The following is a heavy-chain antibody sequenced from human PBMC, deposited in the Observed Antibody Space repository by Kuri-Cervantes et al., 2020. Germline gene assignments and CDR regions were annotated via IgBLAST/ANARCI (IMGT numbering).Heavy chain of an antibody. V-gene: IGHV4-59*01. D-gene: IGHD6-13*01. CDR3: ARMSSSWFDP. Sequence: SETLSLTCTVSGGYISDSYWSWIRQSPEKGLEWIGYVHYTGTTTYNPSLKRRVTMSLDTSKNQFSLDMNSVTAADTAVYYCARMSSSWFDPWGQGTLVTVSS. J-gene: IGHJ5*02. CDR2: VHYTGTT. CDR1: GGYISDSY.